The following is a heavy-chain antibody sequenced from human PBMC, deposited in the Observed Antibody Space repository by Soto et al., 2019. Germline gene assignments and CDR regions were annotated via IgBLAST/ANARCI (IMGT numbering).Heavy chain of an antibody. V-gene: IGHV3-7*01. CDR2: IKQDGSEK. J-gene: IGHJ4*02. D-gene: IGHD4-17*01. CDR3: ARDDYGDYGR. CDR1: GFTVSSYW. Sequence: EVQLVESGGGLVQPGGSLRLSCAASGFTVSSYWMSWVRQAPGKGLEWVANIKQDGSEKYYVDSVKGRFTISRDNAKNSLYLQMNSVRAEDTAVYYCARDDYGDYGRWGQGTLVTVSS.